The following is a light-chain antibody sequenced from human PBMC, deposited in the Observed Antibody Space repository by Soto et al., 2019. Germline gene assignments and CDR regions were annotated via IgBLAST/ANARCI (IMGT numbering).Light chain of an antibody. V-gene: IGKV4-1*01. Sequence: DIVMTQSPDSLAVSLGERATINCKSSQSVLYSSNNKNYLAWYQQRPGQPPKLLIYWASTRESGVPDRFSGXXXXXDFXXTXXSLXAXXXXXXYCQQYESTPPTFGQGTKLEIK. J-gene: IGKJ2*01. CDR3: QQYESTPPT. CDR1: QSVLYSSNNKNY. CDR2: WAS.